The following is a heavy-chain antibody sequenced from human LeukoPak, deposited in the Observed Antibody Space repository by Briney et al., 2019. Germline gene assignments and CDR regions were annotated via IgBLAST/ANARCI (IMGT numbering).Heavy chain of an antibody. J-gene: IGHJ5*02. D-gene: IGHD3-3*01. Sequence: PGGSLRLSCAASGFTFSSYAMHWVRQAPGKGLEWVAVISYDGSNKYYADSVKGRFTISRDNSKNTLYLQMNSLRAEDTAVYYCARDQQLRFLEWPSFDPWGQGTLVTVSS. CDR3: ARDQQLRFLEWPSFDP. CDR1: GFTFSSYA. CDR2: ISYDGSNK. V-gene: IGHV3-30-3*01.